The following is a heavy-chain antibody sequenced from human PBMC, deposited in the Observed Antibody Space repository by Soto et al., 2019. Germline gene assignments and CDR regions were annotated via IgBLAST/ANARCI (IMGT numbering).Heavy chain of an antibody. CDR2: INPSGGST. CDR3: ARDWLLSGPSYYGMDV. D-gene: IGHD3-9*01. J-gene: IGHJ6*02. V-gene: IGHV1-46*01. Sequence: ASVKVSCKASGYTFTSYYMHWVRQAPGQGLEWMGIINPSGGSTSYAQKFQGRVTMTRDTSTSTVYMELSSLRSEDTAVYYCARDWLLSGPSYYGMDVWGQGTTVTVSS. CDR1: GYTFTSYY.